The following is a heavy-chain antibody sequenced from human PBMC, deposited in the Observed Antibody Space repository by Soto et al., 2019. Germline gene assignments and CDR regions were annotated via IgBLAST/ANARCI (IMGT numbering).Heavy chain of an antibody. Sequence: GGSLRLSCAASGFTFSNAWMNWVRQAPGKGLEWVGRIKSKTDGGTTDYAAPVKGRFTISRDDSKNTLYLQMNSLKTEDTAVYYCTLAVPAAPFYYGMDVWGQGTTVTVSS. J-gene: IGHJ6*02. CDR2: IKSKTDGGTT. CDR3: TLAVPAAPFYYGMDV. V-gene: IGHV3-15*07. D-gene: IGHD2-2*01. CDR1: GFTFSNAW.